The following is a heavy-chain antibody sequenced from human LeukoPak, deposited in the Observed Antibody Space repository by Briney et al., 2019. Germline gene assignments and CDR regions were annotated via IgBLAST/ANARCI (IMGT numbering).Heavy chain of an antibody. CDR1: GFTFSSYE. Sequence: GGSLRLSCAASGFTFSSYEMNWVRQAPGKGLEWVSYISSSGSTIYYADSVKGRFTISRDNAKNSLYLQMNSLRAEDTAVYYCARLGGYYYDSSGYYSGWGQGTLVTVSP. V-gene: IGHV3-48*03. CDR3: ARLGGYYYDSSGYYSG. D-gene: IGHD3-22*01. CDR2: ISSSGSTI. J-gene: IGHJ4*02.